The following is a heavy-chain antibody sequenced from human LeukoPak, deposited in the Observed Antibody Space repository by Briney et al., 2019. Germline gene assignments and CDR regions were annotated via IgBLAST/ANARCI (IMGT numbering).Heavy chain of an antibody. CDR3: ARHQHILTGYRSAFDI. CDR1: GYSFTSYW. V-gene: IGHV5-51*01. Sequence: GESLKVSCKGSGYSFTSYWIGWVRQMPGKGLEWMGIIYPGDSDTRYSPSFQGQVTISADKSISTAYLQWSSLKASDTAMYYCARHQHILTGYRSAFDIWGQGTMVTVSS. J-gene: IGHJ3*02. CDR2: IYPGDSDT. D-gene: IGHD3-9*01.